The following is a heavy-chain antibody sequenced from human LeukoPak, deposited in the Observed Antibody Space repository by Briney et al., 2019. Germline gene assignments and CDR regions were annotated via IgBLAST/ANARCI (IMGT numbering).Heavy chain of an antibody. Sequence: GGSLRLSCAASGFTFSSSSISWVRQAPGKGLEWVSAITDAVGSTHYADSVKGRFAISSDNSKNTVYLQMNSLRPEDMAVYYCAKEIFSGLLYIDYWGQGTLVTVSS. CDR3: AKEIFSGLLYIDY. V-gene: IGHV3-23*01. CDR2: ITDAVGST. CDR1: GFTFSSSS. D-gene: IGHD5-12*01. J-gene: IGHJ4*02.